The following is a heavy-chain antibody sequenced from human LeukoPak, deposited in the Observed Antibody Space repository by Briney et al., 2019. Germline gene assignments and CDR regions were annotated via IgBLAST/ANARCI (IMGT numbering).Heavy chain of an antibody. D-gene: IGHD2-15*01. V-gene: IGHV3-33*01. CDR3: ARDWARYCSGGSCYSFDY. Sequence: PGGSLRLSCAASGFTFSSYGMHWVRQAPGKGLEWVAVIWYDGSNKYYADSVKGRFTVSRDNSKNTLYLQMNSLRAEDTAVYYCARDWARYCSGGSCYSFDYWGQGTLVTVSS. J-gene: IGHJ4*02. CDR2: IWYDGSNK. CDR1: GFTFSSYG.